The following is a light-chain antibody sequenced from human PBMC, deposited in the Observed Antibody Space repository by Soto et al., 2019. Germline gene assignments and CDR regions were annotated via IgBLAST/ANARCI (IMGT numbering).Light chain of an antibody. J-gene: IGKJ4*01. CDR2: GAS. V-gene: IGKV3-20*01. Sequence: EVVLTQSPGTLSLSPGERATLSCRASQSVDSSTLAWYQQKPGQAPRLLISGASKRATGTPDRFSGSGSGTDFTLTISRLEPEDFAVYYCQHFDDSLTFGGGTKVELK. CDR1: QSVDSST. CDR3: QHFDDSLT.